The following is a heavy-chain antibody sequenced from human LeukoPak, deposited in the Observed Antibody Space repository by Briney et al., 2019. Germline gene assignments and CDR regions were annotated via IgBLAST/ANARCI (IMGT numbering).Heavy chain of an antibody. CDR3: ARDPPGSGSLLHFEY. D-gene: IGHD5-12*01. CDR2: ISGSLTHI. V-gene: IGHV3-21*01. Sequence: GGSPRHSCVDSGFTFRIYIVCCSREAPGKGLEWVSSISGSLTHIYYADSLKGRFTVSRDNSKNSLYLQMNTLRAEDTAVYYCARDPPGSGSLLHFEYWGQGTVVTVSS. J-gene: IGHJ4*02. CDR1: GFTFRIYI.